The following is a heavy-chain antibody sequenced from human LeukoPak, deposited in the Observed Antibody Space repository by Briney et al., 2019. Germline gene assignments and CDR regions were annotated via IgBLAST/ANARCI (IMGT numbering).Heavy chain of an antibody. D-gene: IGHD1-26*01. CDR3: ARDSGSYFGWFDP. J-gene: IGHJ5*02. CDR2: ISSSSSYI. V-gene: IGHV3-21*01. Sequence: PGGSLRLSCAASGFTFSSYSMNWVRQAPGKGLEWVSSISSSSSYIYYADSVKGRFTISRDNAKNSLYLQMNSLRAEDTAVYYCARDSGSYFGWFDPWGRGTLVTVSS. CDR1: GFTFSSYS.